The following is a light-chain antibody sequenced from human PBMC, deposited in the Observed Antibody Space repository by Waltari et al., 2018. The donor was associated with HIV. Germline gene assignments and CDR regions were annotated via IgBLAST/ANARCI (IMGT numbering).Light chain of an antibody. V-gene: IGLV2-11*01. J-gene: IGLJ1*01. CDR2: DLI. CDR3: CSSAGRYIFV. CDR1: SNDVGAYNY. Sequence: QSALTQSRSVSGSPGQSITISCTGTSNDVGAYNYVSWYQQHPGRAPRLLFFDLIKRPPGVPDRFSGSKSGNTASLTISGLQAEDEADYYCCSSAGRYIFVFGTGTKVTVL.